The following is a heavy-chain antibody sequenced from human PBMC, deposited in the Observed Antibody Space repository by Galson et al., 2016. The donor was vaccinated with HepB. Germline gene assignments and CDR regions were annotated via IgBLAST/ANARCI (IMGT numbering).Heavy chain of an antibody. CDR2: IKQDGGEK. V-gene: IGHV3-7*01. CDR1: GFTFSNYW. CDR3: ATSDSGGDTFVDV. Sequence: SLRLSCAASGFTFSNYWMSWVRQAPGKGLEWVANIKQDGGEKYYVDSVKGRFTISRDNAKNSLYLQMNRLRDEDTAVYYCATSDSGGDTFVDVWGQGTTVIVTS. D-gene: IGHD4-23*01. J-gene: IGHJ6*02.